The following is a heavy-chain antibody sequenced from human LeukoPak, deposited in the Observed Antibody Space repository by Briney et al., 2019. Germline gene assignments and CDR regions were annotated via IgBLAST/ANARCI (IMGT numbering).Heavy chain of an antibody. J-gene: IGHJ4*02. CDR2: IWYDGSNK. D-gene: IGHD1-26*01. CDR3: ARARVGATPFDY. CDR1: GFTFSSYG. Sequence: GGSLRLSCAASGFTFSSYGMHWVRQAPGKGLEWVAVIWYDGSNKYYADSVKGRFTISRDNSKNTLYLQMNSLRAEDTAVYYCARARVGATPFDYWGQGTLVTVSS. V-gene: IGHV3-30*19.